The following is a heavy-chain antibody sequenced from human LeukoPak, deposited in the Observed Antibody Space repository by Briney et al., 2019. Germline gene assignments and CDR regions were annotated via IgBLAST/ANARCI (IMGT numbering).Heavy chain of an antibody. CDR3: ARAFRRGRYCSSTSCSFLGWFDP. D-gene: IGHD2-2*01. CDR1: GGSISSSSYY. Sequence: SETLSLTCTVSGGSISSSSYYWGWIRQPPGKGLEWIGSIYYSGSTYYNPSLKSRVTISVDTSKNQFSLKLSSVTAADTAVYYCARAFRRGRYCSSTSCSFLGWFDPWGQGTLVTVSS. CDR2: IYYSGST. V-gene: IGHV4-39*01. J-gene: IGHJ5*02.